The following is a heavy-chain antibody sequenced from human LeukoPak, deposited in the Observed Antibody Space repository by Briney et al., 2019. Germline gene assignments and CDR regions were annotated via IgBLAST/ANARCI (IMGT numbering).Heavy chain of an antibody. CDR2: VNHSGST. V-gene: IGHV4-34*01. CDR1: GGSLSGYY. J-gene: IGHJ4*02. Sequence: SETLSLTCAVYGGSLSGYYWSWIRQPPGKGLEWIGEVNHSGSTNYNPSLKSRVTISVDTSKNQFSLKLSSVTAADTAVYYCARVPGSNYWGQGTLVTVSP. D-gene: IGHD3-10*01. CDR3: ARVPGSNY.